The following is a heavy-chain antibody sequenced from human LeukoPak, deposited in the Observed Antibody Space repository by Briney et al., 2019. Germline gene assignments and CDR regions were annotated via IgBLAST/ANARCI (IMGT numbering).Heavy chain of an antibody. V-gene: IGHV1-69*05. J-gene: IGHJ4*02. CDR3: ARDDGSSSWSWYYFDY. CDR1: GGTFSSYA. CDR2: IIPIFGTA. D-gene: IGHD6-13*01. Sequence: SVKVSCKASGGTFSSYAISWVRQAPGQGLEWMGGIIPIFGTANYAQKFQGRVTITTDESTSTAYMELSSLRSEDTAVYYCARDDGSSSWSWYYFDYWGQGTLVTVSS.